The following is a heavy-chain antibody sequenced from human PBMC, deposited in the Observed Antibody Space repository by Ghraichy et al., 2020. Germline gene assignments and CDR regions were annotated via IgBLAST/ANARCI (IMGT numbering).Heavy chain of an antibody. CDR2: INHSGST. CDR1: GGSFSGYY. Sequence: SETLSLTCAVYGGSFSGYYWSWVRQPPGKGLEWIGEINHSGSTHYNPSLKSRVTISIDTSKNQFSLKMSSVTAADTAVYYCARRRDELQFLDYLLNWFDPWGQGTLVTVSS. J-gene: IGHJ5*02. D-gene: IGHD3-3*01. CDR3: ARRRDELQFLDYLLNWFDP. V-gene: IGHV4-34*01.